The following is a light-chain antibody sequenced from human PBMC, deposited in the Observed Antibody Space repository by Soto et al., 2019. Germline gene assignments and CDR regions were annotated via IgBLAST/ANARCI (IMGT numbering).Light chain of an antibody. CDR3: QHYDSLPIT. Sequence: EIVMPQSPATLSVSPGETVTLSCRASQSVRTNLAWYQHKPGQSPRLLIYGASNRATGFPARFSGSGSGTDFTLTISRLEPEDFAVFYCQHYDSLPITFGQGTRLEI. J-gene: IGKJ5*01. V-gene: IGKV3-15*01. CDR2: GAS. CDR1: QSVRTN.